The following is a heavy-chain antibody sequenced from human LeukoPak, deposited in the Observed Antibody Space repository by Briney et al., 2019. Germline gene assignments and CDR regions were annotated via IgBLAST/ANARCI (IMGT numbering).Heavy chain of an antibody. V-gene: IGHV1-2*02. D-gene: IGHD2-15*01. CDR1: GYTFTVYY. CDR3: ARVGGRSLPFDY. Sequence: ASVNVSFKASGYTFTVYYMHWVRQAPGQGLELMGWINPNSGGTNYSQKFQGRVTMTRDTSISTAYMELSRLRSDDTAVYYCARVGGRSLPFDYWGQGTLVTVSS. J-gene: IGHJ4*02. CDR2: INPNSGGT.